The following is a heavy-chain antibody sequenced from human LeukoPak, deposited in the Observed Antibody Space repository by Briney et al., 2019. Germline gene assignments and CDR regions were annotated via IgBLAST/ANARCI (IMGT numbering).Heavy chain of an antibody. Sequence: SETLSLTCTVSGGSISSYYWSWIRQPPGKGLEWIGYIYYSGSTNYNPSLKSRVTISVDTSKNQFSLKLSSVTAADTAVYYCARDDREMANYYFDYWGQGTLVTVSS. V-gene: IGHV4-59*01. D-gene: IGHD5-24*01. CDR2: IYYSGST. CDR1: GGSISSYY. CDR3: ARDDREMANYYFDY. J-gene: IGHJ4*02.